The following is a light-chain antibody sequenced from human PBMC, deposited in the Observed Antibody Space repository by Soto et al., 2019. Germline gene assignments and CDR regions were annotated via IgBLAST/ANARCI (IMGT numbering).Light chain of an antibody. CDR1: QGIGND. Sequence: AIHMTQSPSALSASVLDVVNLFFRASQGIGNDLGWYQQTPGKPPKVLIYGASNLQSGVPPRFSGSGSGTEFTLTINSLQPDDIASYYCQQYNSYSFGQGTKVDI. CDR3: QQYNSYS. V-gene: IGKV1-6*01. CDR2: GAS. J-gene: IGKJ1*01.